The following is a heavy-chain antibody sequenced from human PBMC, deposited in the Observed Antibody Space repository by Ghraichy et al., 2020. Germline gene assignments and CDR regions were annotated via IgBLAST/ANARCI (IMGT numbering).Heavy chain of an antibody. J-gene: IGHJ5*02. Sequence: SQTLSLTCTVSGGSISSYYWSWIRQPPGKGLEWIGYIYYSGSTNYNPSLKSRVTISVDTSKNQFSLKLSSVTAADTAVYYCARDLYSGSYYNWFDPWGQGTLVTVSS. V-gene: IGHV4-59*01. CDR1: GGSISSYY. D-gene: IGHD1-26*01. CDR2: IYYSGST. CDR3: ARDLYSGSYYNWFDP.